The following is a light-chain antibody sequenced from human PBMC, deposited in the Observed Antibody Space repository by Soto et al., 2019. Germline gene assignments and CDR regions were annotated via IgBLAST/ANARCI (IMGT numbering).Light chain of an antibody. Sequence: GDRVTITCQASQDMRFYLNWYQHKTGQAPKLLIYDASQLETGVPSKFSGSGSGTDFTFTINNLQAEDIGTYYCQHYNSLPITFGQGTRLEIK. CDR3: QHYNSLPIT. J-gene: IGKJ5*01. CDR2: DAS. CDR1: QDMRFY. V-gene: IGKV1-33*01.